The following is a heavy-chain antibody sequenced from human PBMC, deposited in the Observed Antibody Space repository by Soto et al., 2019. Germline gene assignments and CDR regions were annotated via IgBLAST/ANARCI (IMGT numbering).Heavy chain of an antibody. CDR2: IHPSDSDT. Sequence: GESLKISCKGSGYNFAGYWIAWVRQMPGKGLELMGIIHPSDSDTRYRPSFQGQVTISADRSISSAYLQWSSLRASDTAMYYCARGGVSTRTFDYWGQGTQVTVSS. V-gene: IGHV5-51*01. CDR1: GYNFAGYW. CDR3: ARGGVSTRTFDY. D-gene: IGHD3-3*01. J-gene: IGHJ4*02.